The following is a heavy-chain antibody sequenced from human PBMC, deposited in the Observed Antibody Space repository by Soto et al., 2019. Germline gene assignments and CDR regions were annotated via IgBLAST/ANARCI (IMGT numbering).Heavy chain of an antibody. J-gene: IGHJ6*03. CDR3: ARHSRANYYYYYYMDV. CDR2: IYYLGNT. Sequence: PSETLCLTCTVSGGSSSSSSYYWGWIRQPPGKGLEWIGNIYYLGNTFYNPSLKSRVTLSVDTSKNQFSLKLGSVTAADTAVYYCARHSRANYYYYYYMDVRGKGTTVTVSS. CDR1: GGSSSSSSYY. V-gene: IGHV4-39*01.